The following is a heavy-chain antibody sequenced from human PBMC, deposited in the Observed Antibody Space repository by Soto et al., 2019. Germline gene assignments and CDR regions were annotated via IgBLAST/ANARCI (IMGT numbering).Heavy chain of an antibody. J-gene: IGHJ4*02. Sequence: SETLSLTCTVSGGSISSYYWSWIRQPAGKGLEWIGRIYTSGSTYYNPSLKSRVTMSLDTSKNQFSLELSSVTAADTAVYYCAGGAAADYFDYWGQGTLVTVSS. CDR2: IYTSGST. CDR1: GGSISSYY. D-gene: IGHD6-25*01. CDR3: AGGAAADYFDY. V-gene: IGHV4-4*07.